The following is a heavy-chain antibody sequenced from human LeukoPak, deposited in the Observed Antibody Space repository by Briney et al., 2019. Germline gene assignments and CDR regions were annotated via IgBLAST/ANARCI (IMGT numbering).Heavy chain of an antibody. Sequence: GASVKVSCKASGGTFSSYAISWVRQAPGQGLEWMGGIIPIFGTANYAQKFQGRVTITADKSMSTAYMELSSLRSEDTAVYYCARDYGQWLGYVYWGQGTLVTVSS. CDR2: IIPIFGTA. J-gene: IGHJ4*02. D-gene: IGHD6-19*01. CDR1: GGTFSSYA. V-gene: IGHV1-69*06. CDR3: ARDYGQWLGYVY.